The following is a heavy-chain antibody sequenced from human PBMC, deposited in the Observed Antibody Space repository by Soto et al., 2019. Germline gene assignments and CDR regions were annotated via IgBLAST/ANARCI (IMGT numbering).Heavy chain of an antibody. Sequence: QVQLVQSGAEVKKPGASVKVSCKVSGYTLTELSMHWVRQAPGKGLEWMGGFDPEDGETIYAQKFQGRVTMTEDTSTDTAYMELSSLRSEDTAVYYCATEDSTVTTHKIYYYYGMDVWGQGTTVTVSS. CDR1: GYTLTELS. CDR3: ATEDSTVTTHKIYYYYGMDV. CDR2: FDPEDGET. D-gene: IGHD4-17*01. J-gene: IGHJ6*02. V-gene: IGHV1-24*01.